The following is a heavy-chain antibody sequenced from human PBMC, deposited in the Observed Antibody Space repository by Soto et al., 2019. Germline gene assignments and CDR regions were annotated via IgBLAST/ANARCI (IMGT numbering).Heavy chain of an antibody. D-gene: IGHD3-3*01. J-gene: IGHJ4*02. Sequence: EVQLMESGGGLVKPGGSLRLSCAGSGFTFSNAWMNWVRQAPGKGLEWVGRIKSETDGGTTDYAASVKGRFTISRDDSKNTVFLQLNSLKTEDTAVYYCPPKYDNWSCFFSRGQGTLVTVSS. CDR1: GFTFSNAW. CDR2: IKSETDGGTT. CDR3: PPKYDNWSCFFS. V-gene: IGHV3-15*07.